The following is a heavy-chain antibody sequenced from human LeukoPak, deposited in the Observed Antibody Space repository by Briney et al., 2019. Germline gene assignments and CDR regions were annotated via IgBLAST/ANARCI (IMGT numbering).Heavy chain of an antibody. CDR1: GFTFSSYS. CDR2: ISSSSGTI. CDR3: ARERYYDSSGYYFTHGMDV. D-gene: IGHD3-22*01. V-gene: IGHV3-48*04. Sequence: TGGSLRLSCAASGFTFSSYSMNWVRQAPGKGLEWVSYISSSSGTIYYADSVKGRFTISRDNAKNSLYLQMNSLRAEDTAVYYCARERYYDSSGYYFTHGMDVWGQGTTVTVSS. J-gene: IGHJ6*02.